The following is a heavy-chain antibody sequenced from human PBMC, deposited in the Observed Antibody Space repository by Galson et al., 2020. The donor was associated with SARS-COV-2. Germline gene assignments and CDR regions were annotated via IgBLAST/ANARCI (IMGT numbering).Heavy chain of an antibody. CDR1: GFTFSSYS. Sequence: NSGGSLRLSCAASGFTFSSYSMNWVRQAPGKGLEWVSSISGTSTNIYYADSVKGRFTISRDNAKNSLYLQMNSLETEDTAVYYCTRERGYSYGYSDYWGQGTLVTVSS. J-gene: IGHJ4*02. D-gene: IGHD5-18*01. CDR2: ISGTSTNI. V-gene: IGHV3-21*06. CDR3: TRERGYSYGYSDY.